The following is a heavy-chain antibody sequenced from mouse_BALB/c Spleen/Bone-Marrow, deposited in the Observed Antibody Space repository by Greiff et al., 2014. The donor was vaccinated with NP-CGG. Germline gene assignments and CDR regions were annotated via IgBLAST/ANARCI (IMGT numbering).Heavy chain of an antibody. CDR1: GFTFSSFG. Sequence: VESGGGLVQPGGSRKLSCAASGFTFSSFGMHWVRQAPEKGLEWVAYISSGSSTIYYADTVKGRFTISRDNPKNTLFLQMTSLRSEDTAMYYCARWRGAYGNIRRGYAMDYWGQGTSVTVPS. CDR2: ISSGSSTI. D-gene: IGHD2-1*01. CDR3: ARWRGAYGNIRRGYAMDY. J-gene: IGHJ4*01. V-gene: IGHV5-17*02.